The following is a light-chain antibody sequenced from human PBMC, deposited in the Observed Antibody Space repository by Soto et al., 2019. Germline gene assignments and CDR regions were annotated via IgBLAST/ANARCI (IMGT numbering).Light chain of an antibody. CDR2: GAS. Sequence: EIVFTQSPGTLSLSPGEKTTISCRASQSVSSSYLAWYQQKPGQAPRLLIYGASSRATGIPDRFSGSGSGTDFTLTISRLEPEDFAVYYCQQYGSSPKTFGQGTKV. V-gene: IGKV3-20*01. CDR1: QSVSSSY. CDR3: QQYGSSPKT. J-gene: IGKJ1*01.